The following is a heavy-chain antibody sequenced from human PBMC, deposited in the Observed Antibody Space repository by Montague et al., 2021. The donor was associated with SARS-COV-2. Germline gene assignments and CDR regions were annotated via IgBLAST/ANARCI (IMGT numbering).Heavy chain of an antibody. V-gene: IGHV3-48*03. J-gene: IGHJ3*02. CDR2: ISTSAYTT. CDR1: GFTFSNYD. CDR3: TRDYRSIVGDGLEI. Sequence: SLRLSCAASGFTFSNYDMNWVRQAPGKGTEWISYISTSAYTTSYAGSVKGRFTISRDNGKNSLYLQMNSLRVEDTAVYHCTRDYRSIVGDGLEIWGQGTEVTVSS. D-gene: IGHD3-16*02.